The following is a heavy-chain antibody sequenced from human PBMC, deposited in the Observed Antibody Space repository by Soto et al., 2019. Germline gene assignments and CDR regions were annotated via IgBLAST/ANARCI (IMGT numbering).Heavy chain of an antibody. J-gene: IGHJ6*02. D-gene: IGHD6-13*01. V-gene: IGHV1-69*06. Sequence: QVQLVQSGAEVKKPGSSVKVSCKASGGTFSSYAISWVRQAPGQGLEWMGGIIPIFGTANYAQKFQGRVTITAEKSTSTAYMELSSLRSEDTAVYYCARGEQQLVRSLGYYGMDVWGQGTTVNVSS. CDR1: GGTFSSYA. CDR3: ARGEQQLVRSLGYYGMDV. CDR2: IIPIFGTA.